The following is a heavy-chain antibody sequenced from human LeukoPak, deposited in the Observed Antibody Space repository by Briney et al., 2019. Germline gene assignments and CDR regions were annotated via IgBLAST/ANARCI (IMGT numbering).Heavy chain of an antibody. J-gene: IGHJ4*02. CDR2: IKSKADGGRA. Sequence: PGGSLRLSCAASGFSFTDAWMSWVRQAPGRGLEWVSRIKSKADGGRAEYAATVKGRFFISRDDAKSTLYVQMNRLRTEDTAVYYCTTEKDLYYYDSSGYFHWGQGSLVTVSS. CDR1: GFSFTDAW. CDR3: TTEKDLYYYDSSGYFH. V-gene: IGHV3-15*01. D-gene: IGHD3-22*01.